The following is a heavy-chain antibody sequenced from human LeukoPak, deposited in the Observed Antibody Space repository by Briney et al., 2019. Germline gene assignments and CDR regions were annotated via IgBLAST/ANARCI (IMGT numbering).Heavy chain of an antibody. V-gene: IGHV3-49*04. CDR2: IRSKAYGGTT. Sequence: XRSLRLSCAASGFTFGDYAMAWVRQAPGKGLEWVGSIRSKAYGGTTQYAASVKGRFTISRDDSTSIAYVQMNSLKSEDTAVYHCARVEPLPSSGIEVAADYWGQGTLVTVSS. D-gene: IGHD6-19*01. J-gene: IGHJ4*02. CDR3: ARVEPLPSSGIEVAADY. CDR1: GFTFGDYA.